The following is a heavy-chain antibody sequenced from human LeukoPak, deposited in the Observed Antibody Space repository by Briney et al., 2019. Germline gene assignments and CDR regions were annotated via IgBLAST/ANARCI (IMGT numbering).Heavy chain of an antibody. V-gene: IGHV3-30-3*01. CDR3: ARDLLLRYFDWLSLADYYYGMDV. CDR1: GFTFSSYA. CDR2: ISYDGSNK. D-gene: IGHD3-9*01. J-gene: IGHJ6*02. Sequence: GGSLRLSCAASGFTFSSYAMHWVRQAPGKGLEWVAVISYDGSNKYYADSVKGRFTISRDNSKNTLYLQMNSLRAEDTAVYYCARDLLLRYFDWLSLADYYYGMDVWGQGTMVTVSS.